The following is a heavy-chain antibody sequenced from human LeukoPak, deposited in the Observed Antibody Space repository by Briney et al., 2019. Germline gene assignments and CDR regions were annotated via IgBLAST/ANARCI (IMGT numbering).Heavy chain of an antibody. V-gene: IGHV3-74*01. J-gene: IGHJ3*02. D-gene: IGHD5-12*01. Sequence: PGGSLRLSCAASGFTFSNYWIHWVRQAPGKGLVWVSRINSDGSSTSYADSVKGRFTISRDNAKNTLYLQMNSLRAEDTAVYYCARRDSGYDNRAFDIWGQGTMVTVSS. CDR3: ARRDSGYDNRAFDI. CDR1: GFTFSNYW. CDR2: INSDGSST.